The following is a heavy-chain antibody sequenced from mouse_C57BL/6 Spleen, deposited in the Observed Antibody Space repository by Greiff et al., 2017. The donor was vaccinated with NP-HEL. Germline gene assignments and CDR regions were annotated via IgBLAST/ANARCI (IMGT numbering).Heavy chain of an antibody. CDR1: GFTFNTYA. D-gene: IGHD2-4*01. V-gene: IGHV10-3*01. Sequence: EVHLVESGGGLVQPKGSLKLSCAASGFTFNTYAMHWVRQAPGKGLEWVARIRSKSSNYATYYADSVKDRFTISRDDSQSMLYLQMNNLKTEDTAMYYCVRDGGLRERYYFDYWGKGTTLTVSS. CDR3: VRDGGLRERYYFDY. CDR2: IRSKSSNYAT. J-gene: IGHJ2*01.